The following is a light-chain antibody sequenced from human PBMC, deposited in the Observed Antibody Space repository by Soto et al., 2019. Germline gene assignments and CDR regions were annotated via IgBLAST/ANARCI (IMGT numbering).Light chain of an antibody. Sequence: EIVLTQSPGTLSLSPGERATLSCRASQSVSSSYLAWYQQKPGQAPRLLIYCASRRTTGIPDRFSGSGSGTDFTLTISRLEPEDSAVYYCQQYGSSPFTFGPGTIVDIK. J-gene: IGKJ3*01. CDR2: CAS. CDR1: QSVSSSY. CDR3: QQYGSSPFT. V-gene: IGKV3-20*01.